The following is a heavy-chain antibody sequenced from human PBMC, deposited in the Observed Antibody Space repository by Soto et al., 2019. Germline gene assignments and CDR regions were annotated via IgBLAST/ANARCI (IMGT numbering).Heavy chain of an antibody. CDR3: ARDRGSHFDY. Sequence: AGGSLRLSCAASGFTFSTYAMHWVRQAPGKGLEWVALISYDGSNKYYADSVKGRFTISRDSSKNTLYLQMNSLRTEDTAVYYCARDRGSHFDYWGQGTLVTVSS. CDR2: ISYDGSNK. D-gene: IGHD1-26*01. CDR1: GFTFSTYA. J-gene: IGHJ4*02. V-gene: IGHV3-30-3*01.